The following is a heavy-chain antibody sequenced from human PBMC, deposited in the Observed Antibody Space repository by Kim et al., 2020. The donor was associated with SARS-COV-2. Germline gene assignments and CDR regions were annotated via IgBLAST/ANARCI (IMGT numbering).Heavy chain of an antibody. CDR3: ARDDTVARGYYFDY. Sequence: GGSLRLSCAASGFTFSSYSMNWVRQAPGKGLEWVSSISSSSSYIYYADSVKGRFTISRDNAKNSLYLQMNSLRAEDTAVYYCARDDTVARGYYFDYWGQGTLVTVSS. V-gene: IGHV3-21*01. CDR2: ISSSSSYI. J-gene: IGHJ4*02. D-gene: IGHD4-17*01. CDR1: GFTFSSYS.